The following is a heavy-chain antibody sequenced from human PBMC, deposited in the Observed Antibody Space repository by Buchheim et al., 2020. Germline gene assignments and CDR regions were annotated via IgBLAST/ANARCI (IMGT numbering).Heavy chain of an antibody. V-gene: IGHV3-48*01. CDR1: GFTFSTYR. J-gene: IGHJ4*02. D-gene: IGHD3-9*01. Sequence: EVQLVESGGGLVQPGGSLRLSCAASGFTFSTYRMNWVRQAPGKGLEWVSYISSGSSTIYYADSVKGRFTISRDNAKNSLYLQMNSLRAEDTAVYYCARGNILSCYYEACFLDYWGQGTL. CDR2: ISSGSSTI. CDR3: ARGNILSCYYEACFLDY.